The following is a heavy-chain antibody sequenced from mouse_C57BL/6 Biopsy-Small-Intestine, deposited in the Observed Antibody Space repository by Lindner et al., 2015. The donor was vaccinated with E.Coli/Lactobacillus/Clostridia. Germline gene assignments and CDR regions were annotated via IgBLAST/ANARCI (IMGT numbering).Heavy chain of an antibody. CDR3: ARSTNSYFDY. J-gene: IGHJ2*01. D-gene: IGHD4-1*01. Sequence: VQLQESGAELAKPGASVKLSCKASGYTFTSYWLHWVRQRPGQGLEWIGYINPSSGFTKYNQKFKDKATLTADKSSSTAYMQLSSLTYEDSAVYYCARSTNSYFDYWGQGTTLTVSS. CDR2: INPSSGFT. V-gene: IGHV1-7*01. CDR1: GYTFTSYW.